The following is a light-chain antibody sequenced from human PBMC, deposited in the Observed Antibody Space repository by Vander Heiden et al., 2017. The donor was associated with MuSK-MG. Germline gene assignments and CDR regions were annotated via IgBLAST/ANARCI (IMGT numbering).Light chain of an antibody. Sequence: VFTQSRGPLSLSPGERSTLPSRASQRVTSSYLAWYRQKRCQAPRLLSHGASSRATGIPDRFSGSASGTYFPLTISRLEPKDFAVYYGQRDGSSPSITLGQGTRLEIK. J-gene: IGKJ5*01. CDR2: GAS. CDR3: QRDGSSPSIT. V-gene: IGKV3-20*01. CDR1: QRVTSSY.